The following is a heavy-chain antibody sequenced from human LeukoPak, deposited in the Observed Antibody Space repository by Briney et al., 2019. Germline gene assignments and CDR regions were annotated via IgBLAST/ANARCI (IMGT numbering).Heavy chain of an antibody. D-gene: IGHD6-13*01. CDR3: AKTIAAAGFDAFDI. CDR1: GFTFSSYA. Sequence: GGSLRLSCAASGFTFSSYAMSWVRQAPGKGLEWVSVIYSGGSTYYADSVKGRFTISRDNSKNTLYLQMNSLRAEDTAVYYCAKTIAAAGFDAFDIWGQGTMVTVSS. CDR2: IYSGGST. J-gene: IGHJ3*02. V-gene: IGHV3-23*03.